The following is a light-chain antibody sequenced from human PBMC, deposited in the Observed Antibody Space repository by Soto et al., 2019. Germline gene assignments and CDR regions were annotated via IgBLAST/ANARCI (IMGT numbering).Light chain of an antibody. CDR2: DVS. J-gene: IGLJ1*01. CDR1: SSDVGNYNY. CDR3: SSYTSSSTYV. Sequence: QSVLTQPASVSGSPGQSITLSCTGTSSDVGNYNYVSWYQQHPGKAPKLMIHDVSNRPSGVSNRFSGSKSGNTASLTISGLQAEDEADYYCSSYTSSSTYVFGTGTKVTVL. V-gene: IGLV2-14*01.